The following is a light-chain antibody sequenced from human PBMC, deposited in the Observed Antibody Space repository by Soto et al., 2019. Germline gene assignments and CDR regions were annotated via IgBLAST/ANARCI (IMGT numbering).Light chain of an antibody. J-gene: IGLJ1*01. CDR2: EVS. CDR3: CSYAGSSLYV. V-gene: IGLV2-23*02. CDR1: SSEVGSYNL. Sequence: QSALTQPASLSGSPGQSITISCTGTSSEVGSYNLVSWYQQHPGKAPKLMICEVSKRPSGVSNRFSGSKSGNTASLTISGLQAEDEADYYCCSYAGSSLYVFGTGTKVTVL.